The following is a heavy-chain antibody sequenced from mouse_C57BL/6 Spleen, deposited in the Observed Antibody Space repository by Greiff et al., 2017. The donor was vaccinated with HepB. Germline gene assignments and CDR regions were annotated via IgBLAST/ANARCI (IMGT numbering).Heavy chain of an antibody. V-gene: IGHV1-69*01. D-gene: IGHD2-12*01. CDR1: GYTFTSYW. CDR3: ARGRPGDY. Sequence: QVQLQQPGAELVMPGASVKLSCKASGYTFTSYWMHWVKQRPGQGLEWIGEIDPSDSYTNYNQKFKGKSTLTVDKSSSTAYMQLSSLTSEDSAVYYCARGRPGDYWGQGTTLTVSS. CDR2: IDPSDSYT. J-gene: IGHJ2*01.